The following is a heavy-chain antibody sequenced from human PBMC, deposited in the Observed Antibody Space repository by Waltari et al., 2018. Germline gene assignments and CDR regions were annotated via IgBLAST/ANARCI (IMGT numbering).Heavy chain of an antibody. J-gene: IGHJ3*02. D-gene: IGHD3-10*01. Sequence: QLQLQESGPGLVKPSETLSLTCTVSGGSISSSSYYWGWIRQPPGKGLEWIGSIYYSGSTYYNPSLKSRVTISVDTSKNQFSLKLSSVTAADTAVYYCARLELRTYYYGSGSSLYAFDIWGQGTMVTVSS. CDR3: ARLELRTYYYGSGSSLYAFDI. V-gene: IGHV4-39*01. CDR1: GGSISSSSYY. CDR2: IYYSGST.